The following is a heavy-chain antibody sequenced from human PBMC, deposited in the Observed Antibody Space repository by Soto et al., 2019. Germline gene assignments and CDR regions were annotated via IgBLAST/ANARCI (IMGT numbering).Heavy chain of an antibody. CDR3: ARGIGYCSSINCYSSRRLRFDS. D-gene: IGHD2-2*01. J-gene: IGHJ4*02. CDR2: VDHSGTT. V-gene: IGHV4-34*01. CDR1: GGSFSGYY. Sequence: QVQLQQWGAGLLKPSETLSITCAVYGGSFSGYYWTWCRQSPEKGLEWIGEVDHSGTTYYDPSLKTRVTISVHTPKNQFSLKMSSVTAADTAVYYCARGIGYCSSINCYSSRRLRFDSWGQGTLVTVSS.